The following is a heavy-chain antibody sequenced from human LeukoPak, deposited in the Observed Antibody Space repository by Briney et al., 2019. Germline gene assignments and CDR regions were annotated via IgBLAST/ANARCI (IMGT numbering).Heavy chain of an antibody. Sequence: PGGSLRLSCAASGFTFSSYEMNWDRQAPGKGLEWVSYISSSGSTIYYADSVKGRFTISRDNAKNSLYLQMNSLRAEDTAVYYCARDEGLRAIDYWGQGTLVTVSS. J-gene: IGHJ4*02. V-gene: IGHV3-48*03. CDR3: ARDEGLRAIDY. CDR1: GFTFSSYE. D-gene: IGHD4-17*01. CDR2: ISSSGSTI.